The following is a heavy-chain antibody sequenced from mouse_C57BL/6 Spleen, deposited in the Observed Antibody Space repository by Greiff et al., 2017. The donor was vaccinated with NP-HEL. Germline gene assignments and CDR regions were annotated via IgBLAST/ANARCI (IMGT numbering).Heavy chain of an antibody. V-gene: IGHV1-4*01. D-gene: IGHD1-1*01. CDR3: AREGYYGSSLWFAY. Sequence: VQLQQSGAELARPGASVKMSCKASGYTFTSYTMHWVKPRPGQGLEWIGYINPSSGYTKYNQKFKDKATLTADKSSSTAYMQLSSLTSEDSAVYYCAREGYYGSSLWFAYWGQGTLVTVSA. CDR1: GYTFTSYT. J-gene: IGHJ3*01. CDR2: INPSSGYT.